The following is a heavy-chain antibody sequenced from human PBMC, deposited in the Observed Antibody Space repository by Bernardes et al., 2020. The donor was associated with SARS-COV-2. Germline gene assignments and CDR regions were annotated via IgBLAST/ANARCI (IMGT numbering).Heavy chain of an antibody. CDR1: GLTFTEAW. V-gene: IGHV3-15*01. CDR2: IQSRSDGGTT. D-gene: IGHD3-10*01. Sequence: GGSLRLSCAVSGLTFTEAWLSWVRQVPGKGLEWVGRIQSRSDGGTTDFAAPVRGRFSISRDDSRNTVYLHMNSLKTEDTAVYYCTTGELVWFGELLFDAFHIWGQGTMVTVSS. CDR3: TTGELVWFGELLFDAFHI. J-gene: IGHJ3*02.